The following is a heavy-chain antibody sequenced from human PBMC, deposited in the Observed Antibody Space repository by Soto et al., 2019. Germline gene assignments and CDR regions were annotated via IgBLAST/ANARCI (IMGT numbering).Heavy chain of an antibody. Sequence: GGSLRLSCAASGFTFSSYWMSWVRQAPGKGLEWVANIKQDGSEKYYVDSVKGRFTISRDNAKNSLYLQMNSLRDEDTAVYYCARGNGYSRPRRGYYYMDVWGKGTTVTVS. CDR2: IKQDGSEK. V-gene: IGHV3-7*01. D-gene: IGHD5-12*01. CDR1: GFTFSSYW. CDR3: ARGNGYSRPRRGYYYMDV. J-gene: IGHJ6*03.